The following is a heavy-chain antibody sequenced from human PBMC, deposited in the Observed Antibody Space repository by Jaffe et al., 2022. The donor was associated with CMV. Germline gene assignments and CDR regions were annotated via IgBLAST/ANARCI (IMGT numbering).Heavy chain of an antibody. D-gene: IGHD3-3*01. CDR1: GFTFSSYS. V-gene: IGHV3-21*01. CDR2: ISSSSSYI. CDR3: ARNAPLDYDFWSGYPDY. J-gene: IGHJ4*02. Sequence: EVQLVESGGGLVKPGGSLRLSCAASGFTFSSYSMNWVRQAPGKGLEWVSSISSSSSYIYYADSVKGRFTISRDNAKNSLYLQMNSLRAEDTAVYYCARNAPLDYDFWSGYPDYWGQGTLVTVSS.